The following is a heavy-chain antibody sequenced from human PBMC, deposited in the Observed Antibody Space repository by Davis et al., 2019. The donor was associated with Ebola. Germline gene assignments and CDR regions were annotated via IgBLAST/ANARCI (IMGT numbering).Heavy chain of an antibody. V-gene: IGHV3-74*01. J-gene: IGHJ4*02. CDR1: GFTFSPYL. CDR3: ARDDSLTY. CDR2: IRSDGSST. Sequence: HTSGSLSLSCAASGFTFSPYLLHLVRQAPAKRLVWVSRIRSDGSSTSYAVSVKGRFTISRDNAKNTLYLQMNSLRAEDTAVYYCARDDSLTYWGQGTLVTVAS. D-gene: IGHD2-21*01.